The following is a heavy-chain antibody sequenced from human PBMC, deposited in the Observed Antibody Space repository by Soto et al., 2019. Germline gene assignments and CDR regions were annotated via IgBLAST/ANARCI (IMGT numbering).Heavy chain of an antibody. Sequence: QVQLVQSGAEVKKPGSSVKVSCKASGGTFSSYAISWVRQAPGQGLEWMGGIIPIFGTANYAQKFQGRVTMTADESTSTAYMELSSMRSEDTAVYYCARWDTALFDYYGMDVWGQGTTVTVSS. CDR1: GGTFSSYA. D-gene: IGHD5-18*01. J-gene: IGHJ6*02. V-gene: IGHV1-69*01. CDR3: ARWDTALFDYYGMDV. CDR2: IIPIFGTA.